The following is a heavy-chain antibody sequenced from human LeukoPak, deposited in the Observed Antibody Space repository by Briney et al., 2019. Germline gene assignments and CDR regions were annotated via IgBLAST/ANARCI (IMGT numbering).Heavy chain of an antibody. CDR2: ISGYNGNT. Sequence: ASVKVSFKASGYTFTGYYMHWVRQAPGQGLEWMGWISGYNGNTIYAQKLQGRVTMTTDTSTSTAYMELRSLRSDDTAVYYCARAGHRRYYYDGGYDYWGQGTLVTVSS. V-gene: IGHV1-18*04. D-gene: IGHD3-22*01. CDR3: ARAGHRRYYYDGGYDY. J-gene: IGHJ4*02. CDR1: GYTFTGYY.